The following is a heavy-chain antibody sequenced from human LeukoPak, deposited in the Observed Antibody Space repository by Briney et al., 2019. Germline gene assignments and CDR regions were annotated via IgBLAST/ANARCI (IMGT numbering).Heavy chain of an antibody. CDR2: ISYDGSNK. Sequence: GGSLRLSCAASGFTFSSYGMHWVRQAPGKGLEWVAVISYDGSNKYYADSVKGRFTISRDNSKNTLYLQMNSLRAEDTAVYYCAKETSPAIASAALPYYHYGMDVWGQGTTVTVSS. CDR3: AKETSPAIASAALPYYHYGMDV. D-gene: IGHD6-13*01. V-gene: IGHV3-30*18. J-gene: IGHJ6*02. CDR1: GFTFSSYG.